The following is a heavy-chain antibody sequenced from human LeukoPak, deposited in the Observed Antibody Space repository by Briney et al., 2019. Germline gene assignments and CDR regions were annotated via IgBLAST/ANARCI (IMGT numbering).Heavy chain of an antibody. CDR1: GFTFSSYA. D-gene: IGHD2-15*01. Sequence: GRSLRLSCAASGFTFSSYAMHWVRQAPGKGLEWVAVISYDGSNKYYADSVKGRFTISRDNSKNTLYLQMNSLRAEDTAVYYCARDSGSDCSGGSCFEYFRHWGQGTLVTVSS. J-gene: IGHJ1*01. CDR2: ISYDGSNK. CDR3: ARDSGSDCSGGSCFEYFRH. V-gene: IGHV3-30-3*01.